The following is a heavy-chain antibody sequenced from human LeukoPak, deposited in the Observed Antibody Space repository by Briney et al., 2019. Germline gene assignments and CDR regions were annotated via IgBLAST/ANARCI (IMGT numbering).Heavy chain of an antibody. V-gene: IGHV4-34*01. CDR3: ARGAVAGTGYYYMDV. J-gene: IGHJ6*03. Sequence: SSETLSLSCAVYGGSFSGYYWSWIRQPPGKGLEWIGEINHSGSTNYNPSLKSRVTISVDTSKNQFSLKLSSVTAADTAVYYCARGAVAGTGYYYMDVWGEGTTVTVSS. CDR2: INHSGST. D-gene: IGHD6-19*01. CDR1: GGSFSGYY.